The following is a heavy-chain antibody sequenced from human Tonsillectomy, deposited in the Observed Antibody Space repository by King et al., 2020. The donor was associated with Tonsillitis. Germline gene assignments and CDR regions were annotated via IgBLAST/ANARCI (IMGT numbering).Heavy chain of an antibody. CDR2: ILDDGRNK. J-gene: IGHJ4*02. D-gene: IGHD5-12*01. Sequence: VQLVESGGGVVPPGRSLSLSCAASGFPFSSSAMHWVRQAPGKGLEWVAIILDDGRNKYYADSVKGRFTISRDNSKNTLSVQMNSLRAEDTAVYYCARGPGRGESGDEQRRDGDDGGQGTRGTVST. CDR1: GFPFSSSA. V-gene: IGHV3-30*04. CDR3: ARGPGRGESGDEQRRDGDD.